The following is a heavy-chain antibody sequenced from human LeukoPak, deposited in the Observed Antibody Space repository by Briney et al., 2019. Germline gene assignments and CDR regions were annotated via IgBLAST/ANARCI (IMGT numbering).Heavy chain of an antibody. J-gene: IGHJ4*02. Sequence: PGGSLRLSCSASGFTFSSYAMSWVRQAPGKGLEWVAFIRYDGSNKYYADSVKGRFTISRDNSKNTLYLQMNSLRAEDTAVYYCAKEGLLVVPAARGTYFDYWGQGTLVTVSS. CDR2: IRYDGSNK. CDR1: GFTFSSYA. D-gene: IGHD2-2*01. V-gene: IGHV3-30*02. CDR3: AKEGLLVVPAARGTYFDY.